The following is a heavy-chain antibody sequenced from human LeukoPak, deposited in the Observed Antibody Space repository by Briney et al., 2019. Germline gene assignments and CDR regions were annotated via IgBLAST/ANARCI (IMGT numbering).Heavy chain of an antibody. J-gene: IGHJ4*02. CDR3: ASSSSGWYGLNIDY. Sequence: GGSLRLSCAASGFTLSSYSMNWVRQAPGKGLEWISYIDSDTYGNTIYYPHTVKGRFTISRDNAKNTLYLQMNSLRAEDTAVYFCASSSSGWYGLNIDYWGQGTLVTVSS. D-gene: IGHD6-13*01. CDR2: IDSDTYGNTI. V-gene: IGHV3-48*01. CDR1: GFTLSSYS.